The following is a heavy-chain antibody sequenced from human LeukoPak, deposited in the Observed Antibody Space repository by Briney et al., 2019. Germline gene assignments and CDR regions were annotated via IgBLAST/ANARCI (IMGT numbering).Heavy chain of an antibody. V-gene: IGHV1-24*01. CDR2: FDPEDGET. J-gene: IGHJ4*02. CDR1: GCTLTELS. D-gene: IGHD3-9*01. Sequence: GASVKVSCKVSGCTLTELSMHWVRQAPGKGLEWMGGFDPEDGETIYAQKFQGRVTMTEDTSTDTAYMELSSLRSEDTAVYYCATDYDILTGNDYWGQGTLVTVSS. CDR3: ATDYDILTGNDY.